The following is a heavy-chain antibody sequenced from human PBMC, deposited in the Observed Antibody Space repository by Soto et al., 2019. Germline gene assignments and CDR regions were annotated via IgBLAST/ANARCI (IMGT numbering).Heavy chain of an antibody. Sequence: QVQLVQSGAEVKKPGASVKISCKTSGYIFINYYIHWVRQAPGQGLKWVALFNPMSGSTNYAQKLQGRVTVTSDTSTSTVYMELSRLISEDTAVYYCARDLAAADYWGQGTLVTVSS. D-gene: IGHD6-13*01. V-gene: IGHV1-46*04. CDR3: ARDLAAADY. J-gene: IGHJ4*02. CDR2: FNPMSGST. CDR1: GYIFINYY.